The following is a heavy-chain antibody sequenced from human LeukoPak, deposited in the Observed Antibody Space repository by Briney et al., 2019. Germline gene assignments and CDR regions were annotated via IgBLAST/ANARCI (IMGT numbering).Heavy chain of an antibody. CDR3: AKLYDFGDHDY. CDR2: ISSSSSTI. J-gene: IGHJ4*02. D-gene: IGHD4-17*01. Sequence: GGSLRLSCAASGFTFRDAWMTWVRQAPGKGLEWVSYISSSSSTIYYADSVKGRFTISRDNAKNSLYLQMNSLRAEDTAVYYCAKLYDFGDHDYWGQGTLVTVSS. CDR1: GFTFRDAW. V-gene: IGHV3-48*01.